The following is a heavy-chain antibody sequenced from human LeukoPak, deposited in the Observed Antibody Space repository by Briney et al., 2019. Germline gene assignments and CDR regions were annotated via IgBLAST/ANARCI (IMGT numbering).Heavy chain of an antibody. J-gene: IGHJ4*02. CDR1: DYSISSGYH. Sequence: SETLSLTCTVSDYSISSGYHWGWIRQPPGKGLEYIASIHHSGNTYYNRSLRSRLTISVDTSKNQFSLNLSSVTAADTVAYYCARINWVPDYWGQGTLVTVSS. V-gene: IGHV4-38-2*02. CDR3: ARINWVPDY. D-gene: IGHD1-1*01. CDR2: IHHSGNT.